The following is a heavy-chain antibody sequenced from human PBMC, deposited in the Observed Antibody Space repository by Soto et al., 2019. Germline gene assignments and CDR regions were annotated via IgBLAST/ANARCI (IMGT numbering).Heavy chain of an antibody. CDR1: GFTFSSYA. D-gene: IGHD6-13*01. CDR3: AKRLQYSSGWYYFDY. V-gene: IGHV3-23*01. J-gene: IGHJ4*02. Sequence: GGSLRLSCAASGFTFSSYAMSWVRQAPGKGLEWVSTIGGSGTITYYADSVKGRFTTSRDNSKNTLYLQMNSLGAEDTAVYYCAKRLQYSSGWYYFDYWGQGTLVTVSS. CDR2: IGGSGTIT.